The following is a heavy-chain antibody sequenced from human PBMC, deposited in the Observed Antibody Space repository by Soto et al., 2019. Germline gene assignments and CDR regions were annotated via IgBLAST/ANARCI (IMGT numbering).Heavy chain of an antibody. D-gene: IGHD4-4*01. CDR3: AREIYSFDY. CDR1: GFTFSYYG. Sequence: QVQLVESGGGVVQPGRSLRLSCAASGFTFSYYGMHWVRQAPGKGLEWVAVIWEDGSDKYYAESVKGRFTISRDNSKNTLFLQMDSLRAEDTALYYCAREIYSFDYWGQGTLVTVSS. CDR2: IWEDGSDK. V-gene: IGHV3-33*01. J-gene: IGHJ4*02.